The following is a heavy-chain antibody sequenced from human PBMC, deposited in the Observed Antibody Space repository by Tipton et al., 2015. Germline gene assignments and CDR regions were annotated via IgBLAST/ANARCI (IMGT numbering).Heavy chain of an antibody. CDR2: IWYDGSDK. V-gene: IGHV3-33*08. D-gene: IGHD3-10*01. Sequence: SLRLSCAVSGFTSSNRGMHWVRQAPGKGLEWVAVIWYDGSDKYYADSVKGRFTISRDNSKNTLYLQMNTLRVEDTAVYYCARLRETYGSDSDNWFDPWGQGTLVTVSS. CDR3: ARLRETYGSDSDNWFDP. J-gene: IGHJ5*02. CDR1: GFTSSNRG.